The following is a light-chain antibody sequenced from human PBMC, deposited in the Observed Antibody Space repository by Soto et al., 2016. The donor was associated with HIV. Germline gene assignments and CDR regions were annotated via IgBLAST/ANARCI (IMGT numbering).Light chain of an antibody. J-gene: IGKJ2*01. CDR2: KVS. CDR3: QHLGT. Sequence: DIQMTQSPSTLSASIGDRVTITCRASQSFSSWLAWYQQKPGKAPKLLIYKVSNLENGVPSRFSGGGSGTEFSLTINGLQPEDLATYYCQHLGTFAQGT. CDR1: QSFSSW. V-gene: IGKV1-5*03.